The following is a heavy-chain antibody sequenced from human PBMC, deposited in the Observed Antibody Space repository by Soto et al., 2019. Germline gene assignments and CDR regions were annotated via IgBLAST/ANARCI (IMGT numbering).Heavy chain of an antibody. J-gene: IGHJ5*02. D-gene: IGHD2-8*01. CDR3: AKDFRGCTSGVCLHHWFDP. CDR2: ISYDGNNK. Sequence: QVQLVESGGGVVQPGRSLRLSCAASGFTFSSFGVHWVRQAPGKGLGWVAVISYDGNNKYYADSVKGRFTISRDNSRKMVYLKMDSLRAEDTAVYYCAKDFRGCTSGVCLHHWFDPWGQGTLVTVSS. CDR1: GFTFSSFG. V-gene: IGHV3-30*18.